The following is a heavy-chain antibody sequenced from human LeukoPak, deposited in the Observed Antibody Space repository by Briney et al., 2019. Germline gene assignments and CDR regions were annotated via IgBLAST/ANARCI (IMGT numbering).Heavy chain of an antibody. Sequence: PGGSLRLSCAASGFTFSSYAMHWVRQAPGKGLEWVVVISYDGSNKYYADSVKGRFTISRDNSKNTLYLQMNSLRAEDTAVYYCARARYLDSPVDYWGQGTLVTVSS. J-gene: IGHJ4*02. V-gene: IGHV3-30-3*01. CDR3: ARARYLDSPVDY. CDR2: ISYDGSNK. D-gene: IGHD3-9*01. CDR1: GFTFSSYA.